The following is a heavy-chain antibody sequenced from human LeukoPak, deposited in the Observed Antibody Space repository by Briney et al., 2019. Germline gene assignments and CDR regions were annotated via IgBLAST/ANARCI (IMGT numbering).Heavy chain of an antibody. V-gene: IGHV4-59*01. J-gene: IGHJ4*02. CDR1: GGSISSYY. D-gene: IGHD3-10*01. Sequence: SETLSLTCTVSGGSISSYYWSWIRQPPGKGLEWIAYLFYSGSTDYNPSLESRVTISVDTSKNQFSLKLRSVTAADTAVYYCATAAVIRGVTYFDYWGQGTLVTVSS. CDR2: LFYSGST. CDR3: ATAAVIRGVTYFDY.